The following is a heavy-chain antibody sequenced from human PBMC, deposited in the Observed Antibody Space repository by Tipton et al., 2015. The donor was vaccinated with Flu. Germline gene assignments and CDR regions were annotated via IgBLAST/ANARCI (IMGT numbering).Heavy chain of an antibody. CDR3: ARVSPRRVTTIQVVMLPEGYFDH. J-gene: IGHJ4*02. D-gene: IGHD3-16*01. Sequence: GLVKPSETLSLTCAVYGESFSGFYWSWLRQTPGKGLEWIGEINHSGSTNYNTSLKRRVTMSVDTSGNQFSLKLSSVTAADTAIYYCARVSPRRVTTIQVVMLPEGYFDHWGQGALVTVSS. CDR1: GESFSGFY. CDR2: INHSGST. V-gene: IGHV4-34*01.